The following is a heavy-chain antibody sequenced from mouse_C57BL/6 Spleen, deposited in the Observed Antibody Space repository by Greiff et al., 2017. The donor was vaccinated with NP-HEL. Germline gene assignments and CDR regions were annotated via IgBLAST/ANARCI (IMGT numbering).Heavy chain of an antibody. V-gene: IGHV5-15*01. D-gene: IGHD2-1*01. CDR3: ARRDGNDWYFDV. Sequence: EVMLVESGGGLVQPGGSLKLSCAASGFTFSDYGMAWVRQAPRKGPEWVAFISNLAYSIYYADTVTGRFTISRENAKNTLYLEMSSLRSEDTAMYYCARRDGNDWYFDVWGTGTTVTVSS. J-gene: IGHJ1*03. CDR2: ISNLAYSI. CDR1: GFTFSDYG.